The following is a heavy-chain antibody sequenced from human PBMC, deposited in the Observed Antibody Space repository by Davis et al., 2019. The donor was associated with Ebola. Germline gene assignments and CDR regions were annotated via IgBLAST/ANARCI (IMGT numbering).Heavy chain of an antibody. CDR1: GFIFSSAW. V-gene: IGHV3-15*01. Sequence: GESLKISCTASGFIFSSAWMTWVRRAPGKGLEWVGRIKSQTDGGTTDYAAPVKGRFTISRDDSKNTLYLQMDSLKTDDTAVYYCITLAVPDAKTWGQGTLVTVSS. CDR2: IKSQTDGGTT. J-gene: IGHJ4*02. D-gene: IGHD2-2*01. CDR3: ITLAVPDAKT.